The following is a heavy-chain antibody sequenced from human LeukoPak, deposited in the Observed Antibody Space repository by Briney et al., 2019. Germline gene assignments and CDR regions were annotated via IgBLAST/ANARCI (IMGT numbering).Heavy chain of an antibody. CDR1: GYTFTSYG. J-gene: IGHJ5*02. CDR3: ARVHYDSSGYDEGGWFDP. Sequence: ASVKVSCKASGYTFTSYGICWVRQAPGQGLEWMGWISAYNGNTNYAQKLQGRVTMTTDTPTSTAYMELRSLRSDDTAVYYCARVHYDSSGYDEGGWFDPWGQGTLVTVSS. V-gene: IGHV1-18*01. CDR2: ISAYNGNT. D-gene: IGHD3-22*01.